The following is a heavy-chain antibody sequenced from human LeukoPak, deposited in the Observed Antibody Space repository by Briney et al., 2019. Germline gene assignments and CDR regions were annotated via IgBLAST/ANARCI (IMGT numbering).Heavy chain of an antibody. J-gene: IGHJ4*02. CDR3: ARVFGPGTLALSPVDY. V-gene: IGHV3-30-3*01. CDR1: GFTFSSYA. Sequence: GRSLRLSCAASGFTFSSYAMHWVRQAPGKGLEWVAVISYDGSNKYYADSVKGRFTISRDNSKNTLYLQMNSLRAEDTAVYYCARVFGPGTLALSPVDYWGQGTLVTVSS. D-gene: IGHD3-10*01. CDR2: ISYDGSNK.